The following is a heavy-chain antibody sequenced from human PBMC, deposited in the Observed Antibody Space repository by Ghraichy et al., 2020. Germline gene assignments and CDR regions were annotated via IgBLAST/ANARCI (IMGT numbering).Heavy chain of an antibody. CDR2: INSDGSST. J-gene: IGHJ6*02. CDR1: GFTFSNYW. CDR3: TREKTGGSMDV. V-gene: IGHV3-74*01. D-gene: IGHD1-14*01. Sequence: ETLRLSCAASGFTFSNYWMHWVRQAPGKGLVWVSRINSDGSSTSYADSVKGRFTISRDNAKNTLYLQMNSLRAEDTAVYYCTREKTGGSMDVWGQGTTVTVSS.